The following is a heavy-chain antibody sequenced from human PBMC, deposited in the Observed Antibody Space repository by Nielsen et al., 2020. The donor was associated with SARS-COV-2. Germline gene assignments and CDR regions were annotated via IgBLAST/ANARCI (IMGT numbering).Heavy chain of an antibody. J-gene: IGHJ6*02. CDR3: ASVGYCSGGSCYGYYYGMDV. Sequence: GESLKISCAASGFTVNRNYMSWVRQAPGKGLEWVSGINWNGGSTGYADSVKGRFTISRDNAKNSLYLQMNSLRAEDTALYHCASVGYCSGGSCYGYYYGMDVWGQGTTVTVSS. V-gene: IGHV3-20*01. D-gene: IGHD2-15*01. CDR2: INWNGGST. CDR1: GFTVNRNY.